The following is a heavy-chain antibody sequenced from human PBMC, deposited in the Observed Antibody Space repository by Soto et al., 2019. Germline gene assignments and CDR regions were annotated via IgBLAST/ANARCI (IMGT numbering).Heavy chain of an antibody. CDR2: IYRTGNT. D-gene: IGHD2-2*01. CDR3: ARGDYQYSIDY. V-gene: IGHV4-30-2*01. J-gene: IGHJ4*02. Sequence: QLQLQESGSRLVKSSQTLSLTCTVSGDSMTSGDSSRSWIRQPPGKGLEWLGYIYRTGNTHYSPSLKSRVSISQARCKNQFALELTSVTAADTAVYYCARGDYQYSIDYWGQGTLVTVSS. CDR1: GDSMTSGDSS.